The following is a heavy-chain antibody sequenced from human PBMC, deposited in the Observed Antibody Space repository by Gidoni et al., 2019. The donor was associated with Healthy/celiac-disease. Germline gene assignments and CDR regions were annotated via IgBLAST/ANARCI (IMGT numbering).Heavy chain of an antibody. V-gene: IGHV1-18*04. CDR3: ARHMDSSGYDYFDY. CDR2: ISAYNGNT. Sequence: QVQLVQSGAAVKKPVASVKVSCQASGYTFTSYGISWVRQAPGQGLEWMGWISAYNGNTNYAQKLQGRVTMTTDTSTSTAYMELRSLRSDDTAVYYCARHMDSSGYDYFDYWGQGTLVTVSS. D-gene: IGHD3-22*01. CDR1: GYTFTSYG. J-gene: IGHJ4*02.